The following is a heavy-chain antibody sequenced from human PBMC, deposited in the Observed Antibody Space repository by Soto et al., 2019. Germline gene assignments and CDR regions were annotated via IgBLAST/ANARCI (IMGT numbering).Heavy chain of an antibody. CDR2: IYPGDSDT. J-gene: IGHJ6*02. Sequence: PGESLKISCKGSGYSFTSYWIGWVRQMPGKGLEWMGIIYPGDSDTRYSPSFQGQVTISADKSISTAYLQWSSLKASDTAMYYCARLGCSSTSGYECGMDVWGQGTTVTVSS. V-gene: IGHV5-51*01. CDR3: ARLGCSSTSGYECGMDV. CDR1: GYSFTSYW. D-gene: IGHD2-2*01.